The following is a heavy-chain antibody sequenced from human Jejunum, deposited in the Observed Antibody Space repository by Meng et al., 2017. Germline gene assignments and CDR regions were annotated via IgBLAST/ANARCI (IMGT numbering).Heavy chain of an antibody. CDR2: IRNKVNSYTT. CDR1: GFTFSDHY. J-gene: IGHJ4*02. Sequence: GESLKISCAASGFTFSDHYMDWVRQAPGKGLEWVGRIRNKVNSYTTEYAASVKGRFIISRDDSKNSLYLQMNSLKTEDTAVYYCARDLIASGAFFDYWGQGTLVTVSS. D-gene: IGHD2-21*01. V-gene: IGHV3-72*01. CDR3: ARDLIASGAFFDY.